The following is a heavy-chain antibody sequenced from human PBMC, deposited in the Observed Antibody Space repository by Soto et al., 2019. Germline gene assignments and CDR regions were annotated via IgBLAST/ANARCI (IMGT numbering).Heavy chain of an antibody. CDR2: ISYDGSNK. D-gene: IGHD3-3*01. J-gene: IGHJ3*02. Sequence: GGSLRLSCAASGFTFSSYAMHWVRQAPGKGLEWVAVISYDGSNKYYADSVKGQFTISRDNSKNTLYLQMNSLRAEDTAVYYCARAPPVAPGYYDFWGGAFDIWGQGTMVTVSS. V-gene: IGHV3-30-3*01. CDR3: ARAPPVAPGYYDFWGGAFDI. CDR1: GFTFSSYA.